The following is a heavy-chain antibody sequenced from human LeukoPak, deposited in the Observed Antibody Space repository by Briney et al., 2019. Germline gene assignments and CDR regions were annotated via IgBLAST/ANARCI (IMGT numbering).Heavy chain of an antibody. Sequence: PSETLSLTCGVSGGSFSGYYWNWIRQSPGKGLEWIGEINHSGSTNYNPSLKSRVTISVDTSKNQFSLKLSSVTAADTAVYYSFGYTRYFDWSLNYYYYMDVWGKGTTVTVSS. D-gene: IGHD3-9*01. CDR1: GGSFSGYY. J-gene: IGHJ6*03. V-gene: IGHV4-34*03. CDR3: FGYTRYFDWSLNYYYYMDV. CDR2: INHSGST.